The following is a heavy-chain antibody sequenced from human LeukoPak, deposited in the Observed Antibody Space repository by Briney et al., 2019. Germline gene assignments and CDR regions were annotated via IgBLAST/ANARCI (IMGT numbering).Heavy chain of an antibody. CDR1: GYTFTSYY. Sequence: ASVKVSCKASGYTFTSYYMHWVRQAPGQGLEWRGIINPSGGSPSYAQKFQGRVTMTRDTSTSTVYMELSSLSFDDTAMYYCVRGSSSSGYDYWGQGTLVTVSS. CDR2: INPSGGSP. J-gene: IGHJ4*02. CDR3: VRGSSSSGYDY. V-gene: IGHV1-46*01. D-gene: IGHD6-6*01.